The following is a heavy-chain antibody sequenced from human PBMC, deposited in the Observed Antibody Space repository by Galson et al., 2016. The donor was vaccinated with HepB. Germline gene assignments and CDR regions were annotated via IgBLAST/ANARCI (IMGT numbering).Heavy chain of an antibody. J-gene: IGHJ4*02. D-gene: IGHD2-15*01. V-gene: IGHV1-3*01. CDR1: GYTLSNFA. CDR2: INAGNHNT. Sequence: SVKVSCKASGYTLSNFAMHWVRQAPGQSLEWMGWINAGNHNTQYSQKFQGRVTITRDTSASTLYMELNSLTSEDTAVYYCAREMQLEAAIDCWGQGTLATVSS. CDR3: AREMQLEAAIDC.